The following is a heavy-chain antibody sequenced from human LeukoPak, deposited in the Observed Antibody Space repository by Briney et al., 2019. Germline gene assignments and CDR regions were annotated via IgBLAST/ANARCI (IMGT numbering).Heavy chain of an antibody. Sequence: GGSLRLSCAASGFTFSSYSMNWVRQAPGKGLEWVSYISSSSSTIYYADSVKGRFTISRDNAKNSLYLQMNSLRAEDTALYYCAKDRGGYCSGGSCRYYYYYGMDVWGQGTTVTVSS. J-gene: IGHJ6*02. CDR2: ISSSSSTI. V-gene: IGHV3-48*04. CDR3: AKDRGGYCSGGSCRYYYYYGMDV. CDR1: GFTFSSYS. D-gene: IGHD2-15*01.